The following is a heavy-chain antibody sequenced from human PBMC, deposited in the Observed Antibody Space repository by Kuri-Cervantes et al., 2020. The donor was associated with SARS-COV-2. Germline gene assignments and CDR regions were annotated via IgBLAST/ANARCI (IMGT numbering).Heavy chain of an antibody. V-gene: IGHV4-34*01. CDR2: INHRGST. Sequence: GSLRPSCAVYGGSFSGYYWSWIRQPPGKGLAWIGEINHRGSTNYNPSLKSRVTISVDTSKNQFSLKLSSVTAADTAVYSRARGSGYCSSTSCYVVYYYYYMDVWGKGTTVTVSS. CDR3: ARGSGYCSSTSCYVVYYYYYMDV. D-gene: IGHD2-2*03. J-gene: IGHJ6*03. CDR1: GGSFSGYY.